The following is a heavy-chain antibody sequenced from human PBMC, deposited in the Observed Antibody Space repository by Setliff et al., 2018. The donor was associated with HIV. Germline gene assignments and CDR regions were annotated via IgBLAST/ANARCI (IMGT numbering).Heavy chain of an antibody. CDR1: GGSVNTNSYY. J-gene: IGHJ4*02. CDR3: ARQALSYDVLTGFQNLPDF. CDR2: IYHSWTSRNT. D-gene: IGHD3-9*01. V-gene: IGHV4-39*01. Sequence: PLETLSLTCTVSGGSVNTNSYYWGWIRQPPGKGLEWLGTIYHSWTSRNTFFNPSLKSRVTMSVDMSKNQISLNLRSVTAADTAVYYCARQALSYDVLTGFQNLPDFWGQGTLVTVSS.